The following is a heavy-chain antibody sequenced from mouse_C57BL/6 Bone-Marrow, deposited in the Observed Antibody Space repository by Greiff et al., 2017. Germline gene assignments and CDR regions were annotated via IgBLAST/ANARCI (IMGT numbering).Heavy chain of an antibody. CDR3: GSSWFAY. CDR1: GYTFTSCW. Sequence: VQLQQSGTVLVKPGASVKMSCKASGYTFTSCWMHWVKQRPGQGLEWIGAIYPGNSDTSYNQKFKGKAKLTAVTSASTAYMELSSLTNEDSAVYCCGSSWFAYWGQGTLVTVSA. V-gene: IGHV1-5*01. CDR2: IYPGNSDT. J-gene: IGHJ3*01.